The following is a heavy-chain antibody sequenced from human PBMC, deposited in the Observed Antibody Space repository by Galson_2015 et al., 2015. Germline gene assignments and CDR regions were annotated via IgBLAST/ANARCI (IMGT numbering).Heavy chain of an antibody. D-gene: IGHD6-19*01. CDR2: TYYRSKWYN. CDR3: ARDLGSCWSNPVFDP. CDR1: GDSVSSNSAA. J-gene: IGHJ5*02. Sequence: CAISGDSVSSNSAAWNWIRQSPSRGLEWLGRTYYRSKWYNDYAVSVKSRITINPDTSKNQFSLQLNSVTPEDTAVYYCARDLGSCWSNPVFDPGGQGTLVTVSS. V-gene: IGHV6-1*01.